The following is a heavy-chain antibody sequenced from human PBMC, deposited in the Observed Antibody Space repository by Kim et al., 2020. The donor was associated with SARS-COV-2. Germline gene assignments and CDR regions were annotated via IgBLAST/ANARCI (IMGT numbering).Heavy chain of an antibody. Sequence: ASVKVSCKASGYTFTSRVINWLRQAPGQGLEWMGWIDTDTGTPAYAQGFTGRFVFSLDTPVTTAYLQISSLKAEDTAVYFCARGTYIRGYDYVSWFDPWGRGTLVTVSS. CDR1: GYTFTSRV. CDR3: ARGTYIRGYDYVSWFDP. CDR2: IDTDTGTP. J-gene: IGHJ5*02. D-gene: IGHD3-22*01. V-gene: IGHV7-4-1*02.